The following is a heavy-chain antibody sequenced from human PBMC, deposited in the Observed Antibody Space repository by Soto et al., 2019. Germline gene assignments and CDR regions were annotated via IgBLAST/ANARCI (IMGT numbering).Heavy chain of an antibody. CDR3: AKAAVPYYYYYMDV. D-gene: IGHD6-19*01. J-gene: IGHJ6*03. CDR2: ISWNSGSI. Sequence: EVQLVESGGGLVQPGRSLRISCAASGFTFDDYAMHWVRQAPGKGLEWVSGISWNSGSIGYADSVKGRFTISRDNAKNSLYLQMNSLRAEDTALYYCAKAAVPYYYYYMDVWGKGTTVTVSS. CDR1: GFTFDDYA. V-gene: IGHV3-9*01.